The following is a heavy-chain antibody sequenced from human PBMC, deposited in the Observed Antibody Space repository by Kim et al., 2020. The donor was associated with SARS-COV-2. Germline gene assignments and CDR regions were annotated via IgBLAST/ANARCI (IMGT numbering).Heavy chain of an antibody. Sequence: SETLSLTCTVSGYSISSGYYWGWIRQPPGKGLEWIGSIYHSGSTYYNPSLKSRVTISVDTSKNQFSLKLSSVTAADTAVYYCARDRLELRPDAFDIWGQG. J-gene: IGHJ3*02. CDR2: IYHSGST. CDR3: ARDRLELRPDAFDI. D-gene: IGHD1-7*01. V-gene: IGHV4-38-2*02. CDR1: GYSISSGYY.